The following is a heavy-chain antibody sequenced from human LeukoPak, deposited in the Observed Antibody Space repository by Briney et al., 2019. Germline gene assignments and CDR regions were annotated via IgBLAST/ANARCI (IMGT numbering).Heavy chain of an antibody. V-gene: IGHV1-2*04. D-gene: IGHD3-10*01. Sequence: ASVKVSCKASGYTFTGYYMHWVRQAPGQGLEWMGRINPNSGGTNYAQKFQGWVTMTRDTSISTAYMGLSRLRSDDTAVYYCARDQGRRSGSDAYYYGMDVWGQGTTVTVSS. CDR1: GYTFTGYY. CDR2: INPNSGGT. CDR3: ARDQGRRSGSDAYYYGMDV. J-gene: IGHJ6*02.